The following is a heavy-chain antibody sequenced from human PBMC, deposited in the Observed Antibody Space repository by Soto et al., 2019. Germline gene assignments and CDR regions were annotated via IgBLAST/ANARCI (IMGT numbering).Heavy chain of an antibody. Sequence: EGQLMESGGGLVQPGRSLRLSCVASGFSFDHYGMHWVRQAPGKGLEWVDGVSWNSGSKDYAASVKGRFSVSRDNAQNSLHLQMNSLRVEDTAFYYCAKDSEQGRPAAILGASFDIWGQGTLVTVSS. CDR3: AKDSEQGRPAAILGASFDI. CDR2: VSWNSGSK. J-gene: IGHJ3*02. D-gene: IGHD2-2*01. CDR1: GFSFDHYG. V-gene: IGHV3-9*01.